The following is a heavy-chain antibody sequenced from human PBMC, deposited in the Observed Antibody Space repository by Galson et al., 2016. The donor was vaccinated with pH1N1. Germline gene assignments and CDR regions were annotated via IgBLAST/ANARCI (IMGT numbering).Heavy chain of an antibody. D-gene: IGHD3-16*01. Sequence: SLRLSCAASGFTFSSYWMSWVRQAPGKGLEWVANIKEDGSETYHVDSVRGRFTISRDNAKNSLYLQMNSLRDEDTALYYCARAIGRRSAYWGQGTLVTVSS. V-gene: IGHV3-7*01. J-gene: IGHJ4*02. CDR1: GFTFSSYW. CDR2: IKEDGSET. CDR3: ARAIGRRSAY.